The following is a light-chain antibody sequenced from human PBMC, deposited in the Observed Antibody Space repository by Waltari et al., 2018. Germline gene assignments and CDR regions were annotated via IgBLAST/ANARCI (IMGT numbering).Light chain of an antibody. Sequence: DIVMTQSPDSLAVSLGERATINCKSSQSVLSSSNNKNSLAWYQQKPGQPPKLLIYWASTRESGVPDRFSGSGSGTDFTLTSSSLQAEDVAVYYCQQYYSPSSYTFGQGTKLEIK. V-gene: IGKV4-1*01. CDR1: QSVLSSSNNKNS. CDR2: WAS. J-gene: IGKJ2*01. CDR3: QQYYSPSSYT.